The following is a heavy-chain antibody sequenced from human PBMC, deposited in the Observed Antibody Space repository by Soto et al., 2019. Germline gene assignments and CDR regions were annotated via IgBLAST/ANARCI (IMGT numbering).Heavy chain of an antibody. Sequence: QITLKESGPTLVKPTQTLTLTCTFSGFSLSTSGVGVGWIRQPPGKALEWLALIYWDDDKRYSPSLKSRLTVTKDTSKNQVVLTMINMDPVDTGTYYCAVLIEFSSSSYFDYWGQGTLVTVSS. J-gene: IGHJ4*02. CDR1: GFSLSTSGVG. CDR3: AVLIEFSSSSYFDY. V-gene: IGHV2-5*02. D-gene: IGHD6-6*01. CDR2: IYWDDDK.